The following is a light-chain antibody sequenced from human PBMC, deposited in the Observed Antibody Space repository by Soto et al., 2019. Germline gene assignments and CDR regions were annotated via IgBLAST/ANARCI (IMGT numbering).Light chain of an antibody. CDR3: QQYNRYWRVT. V-gene: IGKV1-27*01. CDR1: QGISSY. Sequence: DIQLTQSPSSLSASVGDRVTITCRVSQGISSYLNWYRQKPGKVPKLLIYSASNLQSGVPSRFSGSGSGTDFTLTISSLQPDDFATYYCQQYNRYWRVTFGPGTKVDIK. J-gene: IGKJ3*01. CDR2: SAS.